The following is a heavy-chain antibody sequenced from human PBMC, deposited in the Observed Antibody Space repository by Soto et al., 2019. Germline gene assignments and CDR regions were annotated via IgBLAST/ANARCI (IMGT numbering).Heavy chain of an antibody. J-gene: IGHJ4*02. CDR1: GFTFSTYA. D-gene: IGHD2-15*01. V-gene: IGHV3-23*01. CDR2: ISANGGST. Sequence: VQLLESGGLLVQPGGSLRLSCAASGFTFSTYAMSWVRQAPGKGLAWVSSISANGGSTYYTDSVKGRFTISRDNSRNTRDRQMNSLRGEDTAVYYCAKDHREIVVVVTGTFDHWGQGTLVTVSS. CDR3: AKDHREIVVVVTGTFDH.